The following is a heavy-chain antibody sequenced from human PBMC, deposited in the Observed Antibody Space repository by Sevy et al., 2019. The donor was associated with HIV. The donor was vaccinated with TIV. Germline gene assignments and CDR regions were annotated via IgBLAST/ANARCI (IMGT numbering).Heavy chain of an antibody. V-gene: IGHV3-30-3*01. J-gene: IGHJ4*02. CDR1: GFTFSSYA. CDR3: GGDSYPYTAMFYYFDY. Sequence: GGSLRLSCAASGFTFSSYAMRWVRQAPGNGLEWVAVISYDGSNKYYADSVKGRFTISRDNSKNTLYLQMNSLRAEDTAVYYCGGDSYPYTAMFYYFDYWGQGTLVTVSS. CDR2: ISYDGSNK. D-gene: IGHD5-18*01.